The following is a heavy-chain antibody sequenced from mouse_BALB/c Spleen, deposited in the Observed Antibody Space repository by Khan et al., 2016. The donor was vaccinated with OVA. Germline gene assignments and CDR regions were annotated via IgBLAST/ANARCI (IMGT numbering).Heavy chain of an antibody. J-gene: IGHJ4*01. D-gene: IGHD2-4*01. CDR3: ARDDYFVGDAMDY. Sequence: VQLVESGPELVKPGASVRISCKASGYAFTNYYLHWVKQRPGQGLEWIGWIYPGNVNTKYNEKFKDKATLTADKSSNTAYMQLSSLTSEDSAVYFCARDDYFVGDAMDYWGQGTSVTVSS. CDR2: IYPGNVNT. CDR1: GYAFTNYY. V-gene: IGHV1S56*01.